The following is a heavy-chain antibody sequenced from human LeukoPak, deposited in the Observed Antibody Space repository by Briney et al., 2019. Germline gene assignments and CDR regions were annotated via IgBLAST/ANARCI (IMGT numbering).Heavy chain of an antibody. CDR1: GYSITSAYY. CDR2: FFLKGST. Sequence: SETLSLTCTVSGYSITSAYYWGWIRQPPGKGLEWIGSFFLKGSTYYNPSLKSRVTISVDTSKNQFSLKLSSVTAADTAVYYCAREDSGSYFFPPGWGQGTLVTVSS. J-gene: IGHJ4*02. CDR3: AREDSGSYFFPPG. V-gene: IGHV4-38-2*02. D-gene: IGHD1-26*01.